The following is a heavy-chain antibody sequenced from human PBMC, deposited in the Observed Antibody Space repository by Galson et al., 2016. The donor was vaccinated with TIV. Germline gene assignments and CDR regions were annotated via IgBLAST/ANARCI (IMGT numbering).Heavy chain of an antibody. J-gene: IGHJ4*02. Sequence: PALVKPTQTLTLTCTFSGFSLSTSGMRVSWIRQPSGKALEWLARIDWDDEKFYSTSLRTRLTISKDTSKNQVVLTLTNMDPVDTATYYCARNLAAAAGSFDYLGQGSLVTVSS. V-gene: IGHV2-70*04. CDR1: GFSLSTSGMR. D-gene: IGHD6-13*01. CDR3: ARNLAAAAGSFDY. CDR2: IDWDDEK.